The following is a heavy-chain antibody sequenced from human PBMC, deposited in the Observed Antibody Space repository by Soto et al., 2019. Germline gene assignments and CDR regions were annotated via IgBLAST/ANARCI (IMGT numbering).Heavy chain of an antibody. CDR2: IYYSGST. D-gene: IGHD6-19*01. Sequence: ASETLSLTCTVSGGSISSSSYYWGWIRQPPGKGLEWIGSIYYSGSTYYNPSLKSRVTMSIDTSKNQISLTLTSVTAADTAIYFCARGGWYLDFWGQGTLVTVSS. J-gene: IGHJ4*02. V-gene: IGHV4-39*07. CDR3: ARGGWYLDF. CDR1: GGSISSSSYY.